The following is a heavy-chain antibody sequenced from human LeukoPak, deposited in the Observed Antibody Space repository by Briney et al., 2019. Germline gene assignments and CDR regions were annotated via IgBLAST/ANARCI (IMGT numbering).Heavy chain of an antibody. CDR3: AKVFGGYGGFDY. V-gene: IGHV3-23*01. Sequence: SGGSLRLSCAASGFTFSSYAMSWVRQAPGKGLLWVSAISGSGGSTYYADSVKGRFTISRDNSKNTLYLQMNSLRAEDTAVYYCAKVFGGYGGFDYWGQGTLVTVSS. D-gene: IGHD5-12*01. J-gene: IGHJ4*02. CDR2: ISGSGGST. CDR1: GFTFSSYA.